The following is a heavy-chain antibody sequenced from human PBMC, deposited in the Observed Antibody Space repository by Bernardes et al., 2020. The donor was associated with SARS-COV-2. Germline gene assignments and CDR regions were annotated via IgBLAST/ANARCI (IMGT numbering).Heavy chain of an antibody. D-gene: IGHD5-12*01. CDR3: SRDVAMAHGDTARFDP. V-gene: IGHV1-18*01. Sequence: ASVKVSCKVSGYTFTSHGISWVRQAPGQGLEWMGWVNTHNVNINYAQKFQGRVTMTTDTSTSTVDMELRSLRSVDTAVYFLSRDVAMAHGDTARFDPWGQGTLVIVSS. CDR1: GYTFTSHG. CDR2: VNTHNVNI. J-gene: IGHJ5*02.